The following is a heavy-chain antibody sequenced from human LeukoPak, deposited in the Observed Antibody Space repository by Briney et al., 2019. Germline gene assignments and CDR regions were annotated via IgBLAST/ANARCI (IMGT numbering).Heavy chain of an antibody. CDR1: GFSLSTSGMC. V-gene: IGHV4-61*08. Sequence: SGPTLVNPTQTLTLTCTFSGFSLSTSGMCVSWIRQPPGKGLEWIGYIYYSGSTNYNPSLKSRVTISVDTSKNQFSLKLSSVTAADTAVYYCAVGADPGSYHFDYWGQGTLVTVSS. CDR3: AVGADPGSYHFDY. J-gene: IGHJ4*02. D-gene: IGHD3-10*01. CDR2: IYYSGST.